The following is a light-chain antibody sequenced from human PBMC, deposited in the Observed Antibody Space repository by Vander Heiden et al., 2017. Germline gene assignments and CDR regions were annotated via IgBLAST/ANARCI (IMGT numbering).Light chain of an antibody. J-gene: IGKJ4*01. CDR3: QQTSSFPLT. CDR1: QSVSSR. V-gene: IGKV1D-12*01. CDR2: VAS. Sequence: DTQMTQSPSSVSASIGDRVTITCRASQSVSSRLAWYQQKPGKAPTLLVYVASSLHSGVPSRFSGSGSGTDFTLTISSLQPEDFATYYCQQTSSFPLTFGGGTKVEIK.